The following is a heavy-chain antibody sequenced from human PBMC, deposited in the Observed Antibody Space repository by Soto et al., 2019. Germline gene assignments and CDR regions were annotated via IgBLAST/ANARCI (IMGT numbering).Heavy chain of an antibody. D-gene: IGHD3-10*01. CDR2: ISYDGSNK. J-gene: IGHJ3*02. CDR1: GFTFISYA. V-gene: IGHV3-30-3*01. Sequence: PWGSLRLSCAASGFTFISYAIHFFRHSACKWLEWVAVISYDGSNKYYADSVKGRFTISRDNSKNTLYLQMNSLRAEDTAVYYCARVGELLWFGELFGAFDIWGQGTMVTVSS. CDR3: ARVGELLWFGELFGAFDI.